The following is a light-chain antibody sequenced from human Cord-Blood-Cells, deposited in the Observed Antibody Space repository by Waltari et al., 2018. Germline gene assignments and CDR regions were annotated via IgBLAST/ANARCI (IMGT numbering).Light chain of an antibody. V-gene: IGLV1-40*01. CDR1: RSNIGAGYD. J-gene: IGLJ3*02. CDR3: QSYDSSLSGAWV. Sequence: QSVLTQPPSVSGAPGQRVTISCTGSRSNIGAGYDVHWYQQLPGTAPKLLIYGNSNRPSGVPDRFSGSKSGTSASLAITGLQAGDEADYYCQSYDSSLSGAWVFGGGTKLTVL. CDR2: GNS.